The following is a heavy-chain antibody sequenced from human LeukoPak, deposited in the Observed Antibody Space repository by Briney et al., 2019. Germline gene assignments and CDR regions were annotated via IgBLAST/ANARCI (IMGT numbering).Heavy chain of an antibody. J-gene: IGHJ4*02. CDR2: MNPDSGNT. D-gene: IGHD2-2*01. CDR3: ARDGACSSTSCYEDY. CDR1: AYSFSTYD. Sequence: GASVKVSCKASAYSFSTYDINWVRQATGQGLEWMGWMNPDSGNTGYAQKFQGRVTITRNTSISTAYMELSSLKSDDTAVYYCARDGACSSTSCYEDYWGQGTLVTVSS. V-gene: IGHV1-8*03.